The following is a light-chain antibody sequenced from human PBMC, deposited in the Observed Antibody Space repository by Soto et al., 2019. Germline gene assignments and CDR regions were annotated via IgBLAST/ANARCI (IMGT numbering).Light chain of an antibody. CDR1: SSDVGSYNL. J-gene: IGLJ7*01. CDR2: EVS. CDR3: CSYAGSSTFAV. Sequence: QSALTQPASVSGSPGQSITISCTGTSSDVGSYNLVSWYKQHPGKAPKLMISEVSKRTSGVSNRFSGSKSGNTASLTISGLQDEDEADYYCCSYAGSSTFAVFGGGTQLTVL. V-gene: IGLV2-23*02.